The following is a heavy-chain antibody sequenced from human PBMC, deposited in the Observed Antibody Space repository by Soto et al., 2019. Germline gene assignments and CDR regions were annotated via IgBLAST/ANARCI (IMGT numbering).Heavy chain of an antibody. V-gene: IGHV3-30*18. CDR1: GFTFSSYG. J-gene: IGHJ4*02. D-gene: IGHD1-26*01. Sequence: GGSLRLSCAGSGFTFSSYGIHWVRQAPGKWLEWVALISYDGGNEKYTESVKDRFTISRDDSHNVAYLQMSSLRTEDTAMYYCAKDRYSGTYPTDFDYWGQGXLVTVYS. CDR2: ISYDGGNE. CDR3: AKDRYSGTYPTDFDY.